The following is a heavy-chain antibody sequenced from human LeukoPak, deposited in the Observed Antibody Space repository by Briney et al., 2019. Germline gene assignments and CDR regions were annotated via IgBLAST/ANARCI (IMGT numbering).Heavy chain of an antibody. J-gene: IGHJ4*02. CDR3: ARATMVRGVIIGGHDY. Sequence: SETLSLTCTVSGGSISSYYWSWIRQPPGKGLEWIGYIYYSGSTNYNPSLKSRVTISVDTSKNQFSLKLSSVTAADTAVYYCARATMVRGVIIGGHDYWGQGTLVTVSS. CDR1: GGSISSYY. CDR2: IYYSGST. V-gene: IGHV4-59*01. D-gene: IGHD3-10*01.